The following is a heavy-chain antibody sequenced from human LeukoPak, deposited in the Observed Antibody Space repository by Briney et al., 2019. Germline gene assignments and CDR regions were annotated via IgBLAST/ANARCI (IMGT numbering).Heavy chain of an antibody. D-gene: IGHD3-22*01. CDR3: ASYGGYYYPLNKNAFDI. Sequence: KPGGSLRLSCAASGFTFSSYSMNWVRQAPGKGLEWVSSISSSSSYIYYADSVKGRFTISRDNAKNSLYLQMNGLRAEDTAVYYCASYGGYYYPLNKNAFDIWGQGTMVTVSS. V-gene: IGHV3-21*01. CDR1: GFTFSSYS. J-gene: IGHJ3*02. CDR2: ISSSSSYI.